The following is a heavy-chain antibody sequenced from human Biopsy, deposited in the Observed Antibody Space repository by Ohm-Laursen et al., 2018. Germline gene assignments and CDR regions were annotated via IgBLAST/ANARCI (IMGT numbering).Heavy chain of an antibody. CDR2: IYSGGST. V-gene: IGHV3-53*01. D-gene: IGHD6-19*01. CDR1: GFTVSSNY. Sequence: GSLRLSCTASGFTVSSNYMSWVRQAPGKGLEWVSVIYSGGSTYYADSVKGRFTTSRDNSKNTLYLQMNSLRAEDTAVYYCARSGWPENDAFDIWGQGTMVTVSS. J-gene: IGHJ3*02. CDR3: ARSGWPENDAFDI.